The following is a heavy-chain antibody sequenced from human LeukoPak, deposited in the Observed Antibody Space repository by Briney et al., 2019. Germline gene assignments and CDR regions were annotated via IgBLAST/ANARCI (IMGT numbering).Heavy chain of an antibody. CDR1: GGSFSGYY. D-gene: IGHD6-6*01. J-gene: IGHJ6*03. CDR2: INHSGST. Sequence: SETLSLTCAVYGGSFSGYYWIWIRQPPGKGLAWIGEINHSGSTNYNPSLKSRVTISVDTSKNQFSLKLSSVTAADTAVYYCARGRVAARSYYMDVWGKGTTVTVSS. V-gene: IGHV4-34*01. CDR3: ARGRVAARSYYMDV.